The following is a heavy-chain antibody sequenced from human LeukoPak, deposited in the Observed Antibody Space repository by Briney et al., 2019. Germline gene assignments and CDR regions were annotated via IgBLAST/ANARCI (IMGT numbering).Heavy chain of an antibody. J-gene: IGHJ4*02. Sequence: PSETLSLTCTVSGGSISSYYWSWIRQPPGKGLEWIGYIYYSGSTKYNPSLKSRVTISVDTSKNQFSLKLSSVTAADTAVYFCASHAEGNLCYFDYWGQGTLVTVSS. CDR1: GGSISSYY. CDR2: IYYSGST. CDR3: ASHAEGNLCYFDY. V-gene: IGHV4-59*08.